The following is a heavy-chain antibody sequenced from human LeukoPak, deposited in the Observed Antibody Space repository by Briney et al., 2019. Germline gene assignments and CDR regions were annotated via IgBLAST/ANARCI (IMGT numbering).Heavy chain of an antibody. CDR3: AKDAMGVYCSSTSCYLFDY. D-gene: IGHD2-2*01. V-gene: IGHV3-23*01. J-gene: IGHJ4*02. Sequence: GGSLRLSCAASGFTFSSYAMSWVRQAPGKGLEWVSAISGSGGSTYYADSVKGRFTISRDNSKNTLYLQMNSLRAEDTAVYYCAKDAMGVYCSSTSCYLFDYWGQGTLVTVSS. CDR1: GFTFSSYA. CDR2: ISGSGGST.